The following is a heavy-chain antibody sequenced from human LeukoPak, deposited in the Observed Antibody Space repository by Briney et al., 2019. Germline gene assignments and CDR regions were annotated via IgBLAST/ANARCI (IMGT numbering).Heavy chain of an antibody. CDR1: GYTFTGYY. CDR2: INPNSGGT. J-gene: IGHJ5*02. V-gene: IGHV1-2*02. CDR3: ARLLTRGYNYWFDP. D-gene: IGHD5-24*01. Sequence: ASVKVSCKASGYTFTGYYMHWVRQAPGQGLEWMGWINPNSGGTNYAQKFQGRVTMTRDTSISTAYMELSRLRSDDTAVYYCARLLTRGYNYWFDPWGQGTLVTVSS.